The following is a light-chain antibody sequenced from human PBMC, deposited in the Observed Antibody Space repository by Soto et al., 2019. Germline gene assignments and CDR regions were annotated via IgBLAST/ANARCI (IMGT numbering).Light chain of an antibody. J-gene: IGKJ5*01. Sequence: EIVLTQSPATLSFSPGERATLSCRASQGVSSYLAWYQQKPGQAPRLLIYDASNRATGIPARFSGSGPGTDFTLTISSLEPEDFAVYYCQQRSRITFGQGTRLEIK. CDR2: DAS. CDR3: QQRSRIT. CDR1: QGVSSY. V-gene: IGKV3D-11*01.